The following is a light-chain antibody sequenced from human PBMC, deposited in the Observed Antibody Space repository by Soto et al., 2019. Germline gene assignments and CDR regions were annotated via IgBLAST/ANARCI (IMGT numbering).Light chain of an antibody. CDR1: LSPLYNNSYNY. V-gene: IGKV2-28*01. J-gene: IGKJ5*01. CDR2: FGS. Sequence: EIVMTQSPLTLPVTPGEPSSISCRFSLSPLYNNSYNYLDWYVQKPGQSPQLLIYFGSNRAPGVPDRFSGSGSGTDFTLKINRVEAEDVGTYYCMQALQSLTFGQGTRLEI. CDR3: MQALQSLT.